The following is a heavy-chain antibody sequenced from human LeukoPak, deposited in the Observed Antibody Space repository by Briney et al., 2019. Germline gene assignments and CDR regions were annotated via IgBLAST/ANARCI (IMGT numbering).Heavy chain of an antibody. CDR2: ISSGSSYI. D-gene: IGHD6-19*01. CDR3: ARDAPSGFFY. J-gene: IGHJ4*02. Sequence: GGSLRLSCAASGFTFSSYSMNWVRQAPGKGLEWVSSISSGSSYIYYADSVEGRFTISRDNTKNSLYLQMNSLRAEDTAVYYCARDAPSGFFYWGQGTLVTVSS. CDR1: GFTFSSYS. V-gene: IGHV3-21*01.